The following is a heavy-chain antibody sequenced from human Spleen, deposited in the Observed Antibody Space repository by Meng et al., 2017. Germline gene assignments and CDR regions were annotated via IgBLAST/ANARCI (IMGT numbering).Heavy chain of an antibody. CDR2: ISAYNGNT. D-gene: IGHD4-17*01. Sequence: ASVKVSCKALGGIFSNYVIGWVRQAPGQGLEWMGWISAYNGNTNYAQKLQGRVTMTTDTSTSTAYMELRSLRSDDTAVYYCARLTQPDYGDYPDAFDIWGQGTMVTVSS. CDR1: GGIFSNYV. CDR3: ARLTQPDYGDYPDAFDI. J-gene: IGHJ3*02. V-gene: IGHV1-18*01.